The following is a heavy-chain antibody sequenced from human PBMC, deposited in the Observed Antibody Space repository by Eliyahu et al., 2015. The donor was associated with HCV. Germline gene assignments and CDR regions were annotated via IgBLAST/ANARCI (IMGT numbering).Heavy chain of an antibody. CDR3: AHSLRGLLDYYYYYYMDV. CDR1: GFSLSTSGVG. Sequence: QITLKESGPTLVKPTQTLTLTCTFSGFSLSTSGVGVGWIRQPPGKALEWLALIYWNDDKRYSPSLKSRLTITKDTSKNQVVLTMTNMDPVDTATYYCAHSLRGLLDYYYYYYMDVWGKGTTVTVSS. CDR2: IYWNDDK. J-gene: IGHJ6*03. V-gene: IGHV2-5*01. D-gene: IGHD3-10*01.